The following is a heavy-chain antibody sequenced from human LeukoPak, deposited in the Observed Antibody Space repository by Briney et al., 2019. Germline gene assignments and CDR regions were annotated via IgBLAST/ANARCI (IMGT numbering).Heavy chain of an antibody. Sequence: GSLRLSCAASGFTFSSYAMHWVRQAPGKGLEWVAVISYDGSNKYYADSVKGRFTISRDNSKNTLYLQMNSLRAEDTAVYYCARILVVRGAPLRESDYWGQGTLVTVSS. V-gene: IGHV3-30-3*01. CDR2: ISYDGSNK. CDR3: ARILVVRGAPLRESDY. J-gene: IGHJ4*02. CDR1: GFTFSSYA. D-gene: IGHD3-10*01.